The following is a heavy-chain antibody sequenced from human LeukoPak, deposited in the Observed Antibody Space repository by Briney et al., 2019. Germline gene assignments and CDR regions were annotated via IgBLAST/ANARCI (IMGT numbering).Heavy chain of an antibody. D-gene: IGHD2-15*01. CDR3: ARDRTRYCSGGSCYSSYGMDV. CDR2: ISSSSSTI. V-gene: IGHV3-48*01. CDR1: GFIFSSYN. Sequence: GGSLRLSCAASGFIFSSYNMNWVRQAPGKGLEWVSYISSSSSTIYYADSVKGRFTISKDNAKNSLYLQMNSLRAEDTAVYYCARDRTRYCSGGSCYSSYGMDVWGQGTTVTVSS. J-gene: IGHJ6*02.